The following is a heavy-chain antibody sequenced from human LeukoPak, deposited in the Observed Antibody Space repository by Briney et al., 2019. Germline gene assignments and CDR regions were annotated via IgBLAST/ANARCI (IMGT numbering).Heavy chain of an antibody. Sequence: ASVKVSCKASGYTFTSYYMHWVRQAPGQGLEWMGIINPSGGSTSYAQKFQGRVTMTRDTSTSTVYMELSSLRSEDTAVYYCARASGIVYPAEGIAAAGTGQGFDYWGQGTLVTVSS. CDR3: ARASGIVYPAEGIAAAGTGQGFDY. V-gene: IGHV1-46*01. CDR2: INPSGGST. D-gene: IGHD6-13*01. J-gene: IGHJ4*02. CDR1: GYTFTSYY.